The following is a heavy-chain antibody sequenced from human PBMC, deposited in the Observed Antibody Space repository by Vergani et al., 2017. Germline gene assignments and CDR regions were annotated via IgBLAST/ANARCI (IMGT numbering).Heavy chain of an antibody. CDR3: AREVGATGRYYYYGMDV. D-gene: IGHD1-26*01. J-gene: IGHJ6*02. CDR1: GGTFSSYA. V-gene: IGHV1-69*12. Sequence: QVQLVQSGAEVKKPGSSVKVSCKASGGTFSSYAISWVRQAPGQGLEWMGGIIPIFGTANYAQKFQGRVTITADESTSTAYMELSSLRSEDPAVYYCAREVGATGRYYYYGMDVWGQGTTVTVSS. CDR2: IIPIFGTA.